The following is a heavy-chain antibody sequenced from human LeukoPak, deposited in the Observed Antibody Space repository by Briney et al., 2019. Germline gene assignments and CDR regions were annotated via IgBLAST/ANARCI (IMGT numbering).Heavy chain of an antibody. CDR3: ASALPTIAALDAFDI. CDR2: INHSGST. D-gene: IGHD6-13*01. J-gene: IGHJ3*02. Sequence: SETLSLTCAVYGGSFSGYYWSWIRQPPGQGLEWIGEINHSGSTNYNPSLKSRVTISVDTSKNQFSLKLSSVTAADTAVYYCASALPTIAALDAFDIWGQGTMVTVSS. V-gene: IGHV4-34*01. CDR1: GGSFSGYY.